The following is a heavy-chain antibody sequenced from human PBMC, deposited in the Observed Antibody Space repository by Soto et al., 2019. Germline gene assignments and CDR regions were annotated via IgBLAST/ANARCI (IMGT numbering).Heavy chain of an antibody. D-gene: IGHD2-15*01. V-gene: IGHV4-30-2*01. CDR1: GGSISSGGYS. CDR3: AKVVVSGWVEY. Sequence: SETLSLTCAVSGGSISSGGYSWSWIRQPPGKGLEWIGYIYHTGTTNYNSSPKSRVTITVDKSKNQFSLKLRSVTAADTAMYYCAKVVVSGWVEYWGQGTLVTV. J-gene: IGHJ4*02. CDR2: IYHTGTT.